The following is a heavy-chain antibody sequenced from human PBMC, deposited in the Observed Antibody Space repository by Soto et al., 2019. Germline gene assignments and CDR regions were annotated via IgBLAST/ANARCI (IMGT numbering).Heavy chain of an antibody. D-gene: IGHD3-10*01. CDR2: ISWNSDRK. J-gene: IGHJ4*02. CDR1: GFTFDESG. CDR3: HYGSGSYNY. V-gene: IGHV3-9*01. Sequence: ESGGVLVQPGRSLRLSCAASGFTFDESGMHWVRQAPGKGLEWVSGISWNSDRKGYADSVKGRFTISRDNAKNSLYLQMNSLRVDDTALYYCHYGSGSYNYWGQGTLVTVSS.